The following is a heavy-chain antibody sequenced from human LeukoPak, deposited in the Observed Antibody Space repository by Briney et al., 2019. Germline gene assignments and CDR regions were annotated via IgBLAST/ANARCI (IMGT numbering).Heavy chain of an antibody. CDR1: GFTFSTYW. CDR2: INGNGSTT. Sequence: PGGSLRLSCAASGFTFSTYWMHWVRQAPGKGLVWVSRINGNGSTTSYADSVKGRFTISRDNGKNTQYLQMNSLRDEDTAEYYCVTDIMVRADFMQIWGQGTLVTVSS. D-gene: IGHD3-10*01. CDR3: VTDIMVRADFMQI. J-gene: IGHJ1*01. V-gene: IGHV3-74*01.